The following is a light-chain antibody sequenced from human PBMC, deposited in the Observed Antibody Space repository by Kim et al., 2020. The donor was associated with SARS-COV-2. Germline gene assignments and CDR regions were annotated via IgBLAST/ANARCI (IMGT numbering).Light chain of an antibody. CDR2: GAS. J-gene: IGKJ1*01. CDR3: QQYDILPRT. CDR1: QSVSANY. V-gene: IGKV3-20*01. Sequence: SAGERATLSCRATQSVSANYLAWYQHKRGQAPRLLIYGASTRATGIPDRFTGSGSGTDFTLTISRLEPEDFAVYYCQQYDILPRTFGQGTKVDIK.